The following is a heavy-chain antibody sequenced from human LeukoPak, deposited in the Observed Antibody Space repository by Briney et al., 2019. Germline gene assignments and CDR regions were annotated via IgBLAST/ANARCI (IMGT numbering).Heavy chain of an antibody. CDR3: ARGGYGSHYYYYYYMDV. D-gene: IGHD5-18*01. CDR2: VSGSGGST. J-gene: IGHJ6*03. Sequence: PGGSLRLSCAASGFTFSSYAMSWVRQAPGKGLEWGSVVSGSGGSTYYADSVKGRFTISRDNAKNTLYLQMISLRAEDTAVYYCARGGYGSHYYYYYYMDVWGKGTTVTVSS. CDR1: GFTFSSYA. V-gene: IGHV3-23*01.